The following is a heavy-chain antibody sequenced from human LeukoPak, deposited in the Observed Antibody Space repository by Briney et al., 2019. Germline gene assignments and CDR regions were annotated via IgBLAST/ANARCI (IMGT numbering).Heavy chain of an antibody. D-gene: IGHD1-26*01. CDR1: GFTFDDYY. V-gene: IGHV3-11*01. CDR2: ISGSGITI. J-gene: IGHJ4*02. Sequence: GGSLRLSCAASGFTFDDYYMTWVRQAPGKGLEWVSHISGSGITIYYADSVKGRFTISRDNAKRSLYLHMNSLRVEDTAFYFRARESSAGATGDYSDYWGQGALVTVSS. CDR3: ARESSAGATGDYSDY.